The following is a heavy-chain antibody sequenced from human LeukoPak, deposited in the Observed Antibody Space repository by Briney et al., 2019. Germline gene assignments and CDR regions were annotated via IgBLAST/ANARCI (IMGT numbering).Heavy chain of an antibody. V-gene: IGHV3-23*01. CDR1: GFSFRNSD. Sequence: GGSLRLSCAASGFSFRNSDMNWVRQAPGKGLEGVSAMSGSGGSTSYADSVKGRFTISRDNSKNTLYLQMNSLRAEDTAVYYCAKDTTMVRGVIRGGFDYWGQGTLVTVSS. CDR2: MSGSGGST. J-gene: IGHJ4*02. CDR3: AKDTTMVRGVIRGGFDY. D-gene: IGHD3-10*01.